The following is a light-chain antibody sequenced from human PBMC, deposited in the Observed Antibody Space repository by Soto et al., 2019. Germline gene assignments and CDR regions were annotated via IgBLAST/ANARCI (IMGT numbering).Light chain of an antibody. Sequence: DIQLTQSPSFLSASVGDRVSIPCRASLGISNNLAWYQQKPGKAPKLLIYRASTLQSGVPSRFSGSGSGTEFTLTISSLQPEDFATYDCQQLNSYLTFGGGTKVEIK. CDR3: QQLNSYLT. CDR1: LGISNN. V-gene: IGKV1-9*01. CDR2: RAS. J-gene: IGKJ4*01.